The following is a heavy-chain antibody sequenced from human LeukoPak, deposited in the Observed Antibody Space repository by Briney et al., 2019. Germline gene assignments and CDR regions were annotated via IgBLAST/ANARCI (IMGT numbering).Heavy chain of an antibody. CDR2: ISAYNGNT. CDR1: GYTSTSYG. Sequence: ASVKVSCKASGYTSTSYGISWVRQAPGQGLEWMGWISAYNGNTNYAQKLQGRVTMTTDTSTSTAYMELRSLRSDDTAVYYCARDNDIAAAGTSHYFDYWGQGTLVIVSS. V-gene: IGHV1-18*01. D-gene: IGHD6-13*01. J-gene: IGHJ4*02. CDR3: ARDNDIAAAGTSHYFDY.